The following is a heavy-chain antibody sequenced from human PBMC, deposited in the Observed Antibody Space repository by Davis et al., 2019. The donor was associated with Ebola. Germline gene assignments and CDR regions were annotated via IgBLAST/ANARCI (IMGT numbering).Heavy chain of an antibody. Sequence: HTGGSLRLSCAASGFTFSSYWTHWVRHAPGKGLVWVSRIYSDGSSTSYSDSVKGRFTISRDNAKNTLYLQMNSLRAEDTAVYYCARDRSGTSGWSPFDYWGQGTLVTVSS. V-gene: IGHV3-74*01. CDR1: GFTFSSYW. CDR3: ARDRSGTSGWSPFDY. J-gene: IGHJ4*02. D-gene: IGHD6-19*01. CDR2: IYSDGSST.